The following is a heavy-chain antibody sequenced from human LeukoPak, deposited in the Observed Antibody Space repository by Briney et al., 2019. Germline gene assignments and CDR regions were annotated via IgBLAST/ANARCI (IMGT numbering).Heavy chain of an antibody. Sequence: SETLSLTCAVYGGSFSGYYLSWIRQPPGKGLEWIGAISHSGSTNYNPSLKSRVTISLDTSKNQFSLKLSSVPAADTAVYYCARVTYCSGGSCYSFPDYWGQGTLVTVPS. CDR2: ISHSGST. D-gene: IGHD2-15*01. CDR1: GGSFSGYY. V-gene: IGHV4-34*01. J-gene: IGHJ4*02. CDR3: ARVTYCSGGSCYSFPDY.